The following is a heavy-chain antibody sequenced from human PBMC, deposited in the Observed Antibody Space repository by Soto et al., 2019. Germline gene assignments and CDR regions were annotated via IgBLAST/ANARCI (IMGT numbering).Heavy chain of an antibody. V-gene: IGHV1-69*13. Sequence: SVKVSCKASGGTFSSYAISWVRQAPGQGLEWMGGIIPIFGSANYAQKFQGRVTITADESTSTAYMELSSLRSEDTAVYYCARTRELPIVNWFDPWGQGTLVTVSS. CDR2: IIPIFGSA. J-gene: IGHJ5*02. D-gene: IGHD1-26*01. CDR3: ARTRELPIVNWFDP. CDR1: GGTFSSYA.